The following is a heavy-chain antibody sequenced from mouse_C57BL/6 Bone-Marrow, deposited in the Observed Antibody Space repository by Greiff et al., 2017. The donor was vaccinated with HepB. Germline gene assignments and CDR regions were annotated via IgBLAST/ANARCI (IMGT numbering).Heavy chain of an antibody. D-gene: IGHD2-4*01. CDR2: IYPRSGNT. J-gene: IGHJ2*01. Sequence: VQRVESGAELARPGASVKLSCKASGYTFTSYGISWVKQSTGQGLEWIGEIYPRSGNTYYNEKFKGKATLTADKSSSTAYMELRSLTSEDSAVYFCARRGLRRGGYWGQGTTLTVSS. CDR3: ARRGLRRGGY. CDR1: GYTFTSYG. V-gene: IGHV1-81*01.